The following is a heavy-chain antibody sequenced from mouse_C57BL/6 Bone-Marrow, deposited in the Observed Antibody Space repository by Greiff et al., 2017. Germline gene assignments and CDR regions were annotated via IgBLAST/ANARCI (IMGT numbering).Heavy chain of an antibody. J-gene: IGHJ1*03. V-gene: IGHV14-3*01. Sequence: VQLQQSVAELVRPGASVTLSCTASGFNIKNTYMHWVKQRPEQGLEWIGRIDPANGTTKYAPKFKGKATITADTSSNTAYLQLSSLTSEDTAIYYCAPLWVEEGYFDVWGTGTTVTVSS. CDR2: IDPANGTT. CDR3: APLWVEEGYFDV. CDR1: GFNIKNTY. D-gene: IGHD1-1*02.